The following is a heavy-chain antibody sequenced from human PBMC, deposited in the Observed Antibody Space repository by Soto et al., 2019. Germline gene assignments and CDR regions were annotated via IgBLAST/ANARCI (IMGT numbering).Heavy chain of an antibody. CDR2: ISYDGSNK. CDR1: GFTFSSYA. V-gene: IGHV3-30-3*01. Sequence: SLRLSCAASGFTFSSYAMHWVRQAPGKGLEWVAVISYDGSNKYYADSVKGRFTISRDNSKNTLYLQMNSLRAEDTAVYYCARVPPDNDHYFDYWGQGTLVTVSS. J-gene: IGHJ4*02. D-gene: IGHD1-1*01. CDR3: ARVPPDNDHYFDY.